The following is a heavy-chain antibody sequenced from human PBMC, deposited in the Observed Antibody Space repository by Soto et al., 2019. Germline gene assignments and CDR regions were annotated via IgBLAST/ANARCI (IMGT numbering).Heavy chain of an antibody. CDR3: ARQYYYGSGRKIDY. V-gene: IGHV4-39*01. CDR1: GGSISSSSLQ. J-gene: IGHJ4*02. Sequence: TVSGGSISSSSLQWGWIRQPPGRGLDWVGSIFSSGGTYYNPSLKSRVTISVHTSNNQFSLKLSSVTAADTAVYYCARQYYYGSGRKIDYWGQGTLVTVYS. CDR2: IFSSGGT. D-gene: IGHD3-10*01.